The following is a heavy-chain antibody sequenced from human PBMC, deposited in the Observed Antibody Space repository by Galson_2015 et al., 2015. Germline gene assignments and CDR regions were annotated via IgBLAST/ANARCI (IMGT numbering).Heavy chain of an antibody. Sequence: SLRLSCAASGFTVSSNYMSWVRQAPGKGLEWVSVIYSGGSTYYADSVKGRFTISRDNSKNTLYLQMNSLRAEDTAVYYCARDGGDIVATIDYFQHWGQGTLVTVSS. CDR1: GFTVSSNY. V-gene: IGHV3-53*01. D-gene: IGHD5-12*01. CDR2: IYSGGST. J-gene: IGHJ1*01. CDR3: ARDGGDIVATIDYFQH.